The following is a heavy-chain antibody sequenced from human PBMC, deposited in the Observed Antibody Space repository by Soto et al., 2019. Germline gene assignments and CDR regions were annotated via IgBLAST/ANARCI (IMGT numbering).Heavy chain of an antibody. CDR1: GGTFSSYA. J-gene: IGHJ6*02. CDR3: ASVTYYYDSSGYYYPDRYYYYGMDV. V-gene: IGHV1-69*13. D-gene: IGHD3-22*01. CDR2: IIPIFGTA. Sequence: SVKVSCKASGGTFSSYAISWVRQAPGQGLEWMGGIIPIFGTANYAQKFQGRVTITADESTSTAYMELSSLRSEDTAVYYCASVTYYYDSSGYYYPDRYYYYGMDVWGQGTTVTSP.